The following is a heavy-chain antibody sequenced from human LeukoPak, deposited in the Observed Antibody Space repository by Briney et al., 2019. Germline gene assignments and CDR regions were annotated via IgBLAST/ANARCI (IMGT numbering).Heavy chain of an antibody. V-gene: IGHV1-8*01. D-gene: IGHD1-26*01. CDR3: ATTTELYYYYGMDV. CDR1: GYTFTSYD. J-gene: IGHJ6*02. CDR2: MNPNSGNT. Sequence: ASVKVSCKASGYTFTSYDINWVRQATGQGLEWMGWMNPNSGNTGYAQKFQGRVTMTRNTSISTAYMELRRLRSEDTAVYYCATTTELYYYYGMDVWGQGTTVTVSS.